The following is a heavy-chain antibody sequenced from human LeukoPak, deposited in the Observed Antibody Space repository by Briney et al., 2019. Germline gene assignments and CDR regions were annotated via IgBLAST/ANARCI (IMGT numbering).Heavy chain of an antibody. V-gene: IGHV5-51*01. J-gene: IGHJ4*02. CDR3: ARRDSSGYYPDY. CDR1: GYSFTSYW. CDR2: IYPGDSDT. Sequence: RGESLKISCKGSGYSFTSYWIGWVRQMPGKGLEWMGIIYPGDSDTSYSASFQGQVTISADKSISTAYLQWSSLKAADTAMYYCARRDSSGYYPDYWGQGTLVTVSS. D-gene: IGHD3-22*01.